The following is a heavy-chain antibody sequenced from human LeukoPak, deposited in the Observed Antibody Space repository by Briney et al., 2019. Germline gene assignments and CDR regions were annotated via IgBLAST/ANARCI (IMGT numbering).Heavy chain of an antibody. V-gene: IGHV3-48*02. J-gene: IGHJ2*01. CDR1: GFTFSSYS. D-gene: IGHD4-17*01. CDR3: ARNYGDYRGSYWYFDL. Sequence: PGGSLRLSCAASGFTFSSYSVNWVRQAPGKGLEWVSYISSSSSTIYYADSVKGRFTISRDNAKNSLYLQMNSLRDEDTAVYYCARNYGDYRGSYWYFDLWGRGTLVTVSS. CDR2: ISSSSSTI.